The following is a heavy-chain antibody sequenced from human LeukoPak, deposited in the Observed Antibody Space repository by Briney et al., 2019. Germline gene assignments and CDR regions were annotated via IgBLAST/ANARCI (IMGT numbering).Heavy chain of an antibody. CDR2: IRSKVENETT. Sequence: GGSLRLSCAASGFTFTAASMSWVRQAPGKGLEWIGLIRSKVENETTEYAAPGKGRFSISRDDSKATLYREMKSLKVDDTGVYYCTTGNPWGQGTLVTV. J-gene: IGHJ1*01. CDR1: GFTFTAAS. V-gene: IGHV3-15*05. CDR3: TTGNP.